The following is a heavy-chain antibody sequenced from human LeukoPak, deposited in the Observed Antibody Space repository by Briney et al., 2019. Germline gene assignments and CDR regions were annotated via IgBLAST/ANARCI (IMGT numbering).Heavy chain of an antibody. Sequence: ASVTVSCKASGYTFTGYYMHWVRQAPGQGLEWVGWINPNSGGTNYAQKFQGRVTMTRDTSTSTVYMEMSSLRSADTAVYYCARKGSSSCSDSWGPGTLVTVSS. CDR1: GYTFTGYY. CDR3: ARKGSSSCSDS. D-gene: IGHD6-6*01. V-gene: IGHV1-2*02. J-gene: IGHJ4*02. CDR2: INPNSGGT.